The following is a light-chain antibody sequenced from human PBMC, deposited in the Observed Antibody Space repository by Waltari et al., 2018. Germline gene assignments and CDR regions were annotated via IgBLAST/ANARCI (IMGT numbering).Light chain of an antibody. Sequence: DIQMTQSPSTLSAFVGERVTITCRASQSINRWVAWYQQKPGQVPKFLIYRGSTLQTGVPSRVSGSGSGTEFNLTISSLQPDDSATYHCQQYDTYPLTFGGGTKVEIK. CDR1: QSINRW. CDR3: QQYDTYPLT. J-gene: IGKJ4*01. V-gene: IGKV1-5*03. CDR2: RGS.